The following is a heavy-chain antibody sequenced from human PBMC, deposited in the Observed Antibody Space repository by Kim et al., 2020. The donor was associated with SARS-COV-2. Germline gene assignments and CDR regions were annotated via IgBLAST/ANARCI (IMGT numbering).Heavy chain of an antibody. CDR2: IYYSGST. CDR3: ACTDYSYYYYYEMDV. D-gene: IGHD3-16*01. J-gene: IGHJ6*01. Sequence: SETLSLTCTVSGGSISSSSYYWGGIRQPPGKGLEWIGRIYYSGSTYYNPSLKSRVTISVHTSKNQFSLKLSSVTAPDTAVYYCACTDYSYYYYYEMDVWG. V-gene: IGHV4-39*01. CDR1: GGSISSSSYY.